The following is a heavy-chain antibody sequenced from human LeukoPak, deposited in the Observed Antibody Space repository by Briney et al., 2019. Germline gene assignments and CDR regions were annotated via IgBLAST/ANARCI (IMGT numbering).Heavy chain of an antibody. D-gene: IGHD3-10*01. J-gene: IGHJ6*02. Sequence: SETLSLTCAVSGGSIRNSSFYWGWIRQPPGKGLEWIASIYSTGTTYYNPSIKSRVIISVDTSKNQFSLKLSSVTAADTALYYCAGSEAPITPPPYGMGVWGQGTKVTVSS. V-gene: IGHV4-39*07. CDR2: IYSTGTT. CDR3: AGSEAPITPPPYGMGV. CDR1: GGSIRNSSFY.